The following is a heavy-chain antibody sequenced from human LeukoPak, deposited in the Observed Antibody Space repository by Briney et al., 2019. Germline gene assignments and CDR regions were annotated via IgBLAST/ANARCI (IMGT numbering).Heavy chain of an antibody. V-gene: IGHV1-2*02. CDR3: ARDAYAFDI. CDR2: INPNSGGT. CDR1: GYTFTGYY. Sequence: ASVKVSCKASGYTFTGYYMHWVRQAPGQGLEWMGWINPNSGGTNYAQKFQGRVTMTRDMSTSTVYMELSSLRSEDTAVYYCARDAYAFDIWGQGTMVTVSS. J-gene: IGHJ3*02.